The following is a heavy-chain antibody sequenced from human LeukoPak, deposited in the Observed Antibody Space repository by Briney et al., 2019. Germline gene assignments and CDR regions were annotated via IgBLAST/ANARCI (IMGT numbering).Heavy chain of an antibody. CDR2: IYYTGTT. Sequence: SETLSLTCTLSGDSTNTYFWSWIRQSPGEGLEWIGYIYYTGTTNYNPSLKSRVTISVDTSKNQFSLKVNSVTAADTGVYYCASKSTDHGELRFDYWGQGTLVTVSS. CDR3: ASKSTDHGELRFDY. D-gene: IGHD4-17*01. V-gene: IGHV4-59*01. CDR1: GDSTNTYF. J-gene: IGHJ4*02.